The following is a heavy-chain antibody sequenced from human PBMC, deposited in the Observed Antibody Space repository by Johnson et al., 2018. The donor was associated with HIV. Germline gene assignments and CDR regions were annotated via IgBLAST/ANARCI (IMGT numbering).Heavy chain of an antibody. CDR2: ISSSDSTI. CDR1: GFTFSDYY. Sequence: QVQLVESGGGLIQPGGSLRLSCAASGFTFSDYYMSWIRQAPGKGLEWVSYISSSDSTIYYADSVKGRFTISRDNSKNTLYLQMNSLRAEDTAVYYCASTIFGGAWHAFDIWGQGTMVIVSS. D-gene: IGHD3-3*01. CDR3: ASTIFGGAWHAFDI. V-gene: IGHV3-11*04. J-gene: IGHJ3*02.